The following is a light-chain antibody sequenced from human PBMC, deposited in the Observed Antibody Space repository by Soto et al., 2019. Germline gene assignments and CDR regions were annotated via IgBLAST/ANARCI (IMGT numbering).Light chain of an antibody. V-gene: IGKV1-16*02. CDR1: EDVTKY. J-gene: IGKJ2*01. Sequence: DIQLTQSPSSLSASVGDRVTITCRASEDVTKYVAWFQQRPGKPPKSLIYTATNLHRGVTSNFSGSGYGTEFSLTISGLQPEDFAIYFCQQYSDYPHTFGQGTKVEMK. CDR2: TAT. CDR3: QQYSDYPHT.